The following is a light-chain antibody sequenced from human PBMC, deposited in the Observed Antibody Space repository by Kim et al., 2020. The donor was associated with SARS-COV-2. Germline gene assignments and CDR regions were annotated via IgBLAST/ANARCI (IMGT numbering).Light chain of an antibody. V-gene: IGKV1-5*01. J-gene: IGKJ2*01. Sequence: DIQVTQSPSTLSASVGDRVTITCRATQSTTTWLAWYQQKPGKAPKLLIYDASTLESGVPSRFSGSGSGTEFTLTISSLQPDDFATYYCQQYTTYSRTFGQGTKVEIK. CDR3: QQYTTYSRT. CDR1: QSTTTW. CDR2: DAS.